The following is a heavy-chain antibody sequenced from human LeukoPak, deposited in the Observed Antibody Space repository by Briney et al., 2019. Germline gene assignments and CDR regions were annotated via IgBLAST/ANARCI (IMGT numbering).Heavy chain of an antibody. V-gene: IGHV3-48*01. Sequence: GGSLRLSCAASGFTFGSYSMNWVRQAPGKGLEWVSYISSSSTIYYADSVKGRFTISRDNAKNSLYLQMNSLRAEDTAVYYCARESDILTGCPDYWGQGTLVTVSS. J-gene: IGHJ4*02. CDR1: GFTFGSYS. CDR3: ARESDILTGCPDY. CDR2: ISSSSTI. D-gene: IGHD3-9*01.